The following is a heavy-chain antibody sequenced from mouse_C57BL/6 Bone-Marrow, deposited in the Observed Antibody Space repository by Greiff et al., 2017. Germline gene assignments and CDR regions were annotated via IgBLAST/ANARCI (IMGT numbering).Heavy chain of an antibody. CDR2: IHPNSGST. Sequence: QVQLQQPGAELVKPGASVKLSCKASGYTFTSYWMHWVKQRPGQGLVWIGMIHPNSGSTNYNEKFKSKATLTVDKSSSTAYMQLSSLTSEDSAVYYCARHGYYPFDYWGQGTTLTVSA. J-gene: IGHJ2*01. V-gene: IGHV1-64*01. CDR1: GYTFTSYW. D-gene: IGHD2-3*01. CDR3: ARHGYYPFDY.